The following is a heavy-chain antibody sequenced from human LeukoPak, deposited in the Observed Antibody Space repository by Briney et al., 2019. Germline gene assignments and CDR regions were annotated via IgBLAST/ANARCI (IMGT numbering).Heavy chain of an antibody. D-gene: IGHD3-10*01. CDR1: GYTFTGCY. J-gene: IGHJ4*02. CDR2: INPNSGGT. V-gene: IGHV1-2*02. Sequence: ASVKVSCKASGYTFTGCYMHWVRQAPGQALEWMGWINPNSGGTNYAQRFQGRVTMTTDTSTSTAYMELRSLRSDDTAVYYCARSSSVTIHGYYFDYWGQGTLVTVSS. CDR3: ARSSSVTIHGYYFDY.